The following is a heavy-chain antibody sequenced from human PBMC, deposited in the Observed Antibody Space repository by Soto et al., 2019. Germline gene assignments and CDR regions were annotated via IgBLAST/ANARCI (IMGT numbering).Heavy chain of an antibody. CDR2: MSHSGGT. CDR3: ARVERGNATTVVDAFDV. V-gene: IGHV4-34*01. Sequence: QVQLQQWGAGLLKPSETLSLTCAVYGGFVSSGSYYWSWIRQPPGKGLEWIGEMSHSGGTHFTTSHKSRVTISVNTSKNQFSLKMSSVTAADTALYYGARVERGNATTVVDAFDVWCPGTMVTGSS. CDR1: GGFVSSGSYY. J-gene: IGHJ3*01. D-gene: IGHD1-1*01.